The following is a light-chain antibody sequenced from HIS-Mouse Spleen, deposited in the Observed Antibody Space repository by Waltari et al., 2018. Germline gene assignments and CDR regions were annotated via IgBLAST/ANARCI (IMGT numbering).Light chain of an antibody. Sequence: QSALTQPASVSGSPGQANTIPRTGTRSYFGSYNLVSWYQPHPGKAPKPIIYEGSKRPAGVSNRFSGSKSGNTAALTISGLQAEDEADYYCCSYAGSSTWVFGGGTKLTVL. V-gene: IGLV2-23*01. CDR1: RSYFGSYNL. CDR2: EGS. J-gene: IGLJ3*02. CDR3: CSYAGSSTWV.